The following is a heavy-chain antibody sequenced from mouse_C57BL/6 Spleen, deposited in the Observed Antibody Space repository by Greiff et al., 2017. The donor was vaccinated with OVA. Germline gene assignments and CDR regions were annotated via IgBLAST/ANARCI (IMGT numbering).Heavy chain of an antibody. J-gene: IGHJ3*01. CDR1: GYTFTSYW. V-gene: IGHV1-61*01. CDR3: ARELTGTFAY. Sequence: QVQLQQPGAELVRPGSSVKLSCKASGYTFTSYWMDWVKQRPGQGLEWIGNIYPSDSATHYNQKFKDKATLTVDKSSSTAYMQLSSLTSEDSAVYYCARELTGTFAYWGQGTLVTVSA. D-gene: IGHD4-1*01. CDR2: IYPSDSAT.